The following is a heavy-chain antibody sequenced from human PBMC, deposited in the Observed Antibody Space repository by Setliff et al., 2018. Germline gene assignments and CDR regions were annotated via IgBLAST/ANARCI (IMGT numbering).Heavy chain of an antibody. CDR1: GGTFSSYA. CDR3: AGGQPLVRKYYYYMDV. CDR2: IIPMFGT. Sequence: SVKVSCKASGGTFSSYAISWVREAPGQGLEWMGGIIPMFGTNYAQKFQGRVTITADESTSTAYMELSSLGSKDTAVYYCAGGQPLVRKYYYYMDVWGKGTTVTVSS. D-gene: IGHD3-10*01. V-gene: IGHV1-69*13. J-gene: IGHJ6*03.